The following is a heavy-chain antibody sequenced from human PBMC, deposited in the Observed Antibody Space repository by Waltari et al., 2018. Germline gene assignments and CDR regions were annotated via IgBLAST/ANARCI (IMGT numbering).Heavy chain of an antibody. CDR3: ARDTIFYGSGSYDP. D-gene: IGHD3-10*01. CDR2: ISSKSTYI. Sequence: QLVESGGGLVKPGSSLRLSCAASGFSFSASNMHWLRRAPGKGLEWVSSISSKSTYIYYADSVRGRFSISRDNAENSLFLQMNNLRGEDTAVYYCARDTIFYGSGSYDPWGQGTRVTVSS. V-gene: IGHV3-21*01. CDR1: GFSFSASN. J-gene: IGHJ5*02.